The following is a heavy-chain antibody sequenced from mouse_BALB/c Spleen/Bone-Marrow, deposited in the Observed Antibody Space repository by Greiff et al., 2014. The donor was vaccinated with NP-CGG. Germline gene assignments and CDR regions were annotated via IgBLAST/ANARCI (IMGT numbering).Heavy chain of an antibody. Sequence: DVMLVESGGGLVQPKGSLKLSCAASGFTFNTYAMSWVRQAPGKGLEWVARIRSKSNNYATYYADSVKDRFTISRDDSQSMLYLQMNNLKTEDTAMYYCVRQNYDYAWFAYWGQGTLVTVSA. CDR1: GFTFNTYA. J-gene: IGHJ3*01. CDR3: VRQNYDYAWFAY. CDR2: IRSKSNNYAT. D-gene: IGHD2-4*01. V-gene: IGHV10-1*02.